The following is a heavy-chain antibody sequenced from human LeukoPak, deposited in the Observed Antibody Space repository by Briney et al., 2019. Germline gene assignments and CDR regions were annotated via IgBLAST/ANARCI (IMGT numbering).Heavy chain of an antibody. CDR1: GFTFSSYW. CDR3: ARDYGDYASDAFDI. J-gene: IGHJ3*02. CDR2: IKQDGSEK. Sequence: PGGSLRLSCAAFGFTFSSYWMSWVRQAPGKGLEWVANIKQDGSEKYYVDSVKGRFTISRDNAKNSLYLQMNSLRAEDTAVYYCARDYGDYASDAFDIWGQGTMVTVSS. V-gene: IGHV3-7*01. D-gene: IGHD4-17*01.